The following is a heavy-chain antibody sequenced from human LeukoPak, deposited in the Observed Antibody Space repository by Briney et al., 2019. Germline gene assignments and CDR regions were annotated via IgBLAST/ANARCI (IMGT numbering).Heavy chain of an antibody. J-gene: IGHJ1*01. CDR3: ARRIAVAGTRYFQH. CDR1: GFTFSSYS. D-gene: IGHD6-19*01. V-gene: IGHV3-21*01. Sequence: GGSLRLSCAASGFTFSSYSMNWVRQAPGKGLEWVSSTSSSSSYIYYADSVKGRFTISRDNAKNSLYLQMNSLRAEDTAVYYCARRIAVAGTRYFQHWGQGTLVTVSS. CDR2: TSSSSSYI.